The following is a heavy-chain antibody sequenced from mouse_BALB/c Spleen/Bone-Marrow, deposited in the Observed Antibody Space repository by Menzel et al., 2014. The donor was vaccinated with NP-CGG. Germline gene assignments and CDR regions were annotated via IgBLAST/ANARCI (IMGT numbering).Heavy chain of an antibody. Sequence: QVQLQQSGAELVMPGASVKMSCKASGHTFTDYWMHWVKQRPGQGLEWIGAIDTSDTYTNYNQKFKGKATLTVDESSSTAYMQLSSLTSEDSAVYFCTRGWDGYYFDYWGQGTTLTVSS. V-gene: IGHV1-69*01. CDR2: IDTSDTYT. J-gene: IGHJ2*01. CDR1: GHTFTDYW. CDR3: TRGWDGYYFDY. D-gene: IGHD4-1*01.